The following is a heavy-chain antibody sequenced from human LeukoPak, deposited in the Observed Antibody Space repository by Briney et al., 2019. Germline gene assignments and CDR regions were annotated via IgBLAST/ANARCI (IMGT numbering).Heavy chain of an antibody. V-gene: IGHV5-51*01. D-gene: IGHD3-10*01. CDR3: ARQRFTMRAYAGNWFDP. J-gene: IGHJ5*02. CDR1: GYSFTSYW. Sequence: GESLKISCKSSGYSFTSYWIGWVRQMPGKGLEWMGIIYPGGSDTRYSPSFQGQVTISADRSISTAYLQWSSLKASDTAMYYCARQRFTMRAYAGNWFDPWGQGTLVTVSS. CDR2: IYPGGSDT.